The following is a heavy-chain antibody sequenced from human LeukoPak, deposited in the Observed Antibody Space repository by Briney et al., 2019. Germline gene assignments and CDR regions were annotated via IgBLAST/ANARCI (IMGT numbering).Heavy chain of an antibody. V-gene: IGHV3-11*06. Sequence: GGSLRLSCAASGFTFSDYYMTWIRQAPGKGLEWVSSISTSSTYIYYADSVKGRFTISRDNAKNSLYLQMNSLRAEDTAVYYCARDPPFIIGTTFFDYWGQGTLVTVSS. J-gene: IGHJ4*02. CDR3: ARDPPFIIGTTFFDY. CDR1: GFTFSDYY. CDR2: ISTSSTYI. D-gene: IGHD1-20*01.